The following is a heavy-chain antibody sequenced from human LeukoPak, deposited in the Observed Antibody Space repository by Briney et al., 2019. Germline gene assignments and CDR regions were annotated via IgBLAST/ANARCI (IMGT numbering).Heavy chain of an antibody. J-gene: IGHJ6*02. CDR3: ARLTVTTLGYYYYGMDV. D-gene: IGHD4-17*01. CDR2: IYYSGST. Sequence: SETLSLTCTVSGGSISSYCWSWIRQPPGKGLEWIGYIYYSGSTNYNPSLKSRVTISVDTSKNQFSLKLSSVTAADTAVYYRARLTVTTLGYYYYGMDVWGQGTTVTVSS. CDR1: GGSISSYC. V-gene: IGHV4-59*01.